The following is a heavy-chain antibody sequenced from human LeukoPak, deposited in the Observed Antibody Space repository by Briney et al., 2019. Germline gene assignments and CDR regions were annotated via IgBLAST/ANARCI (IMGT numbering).Heavy chain of an antibody. CDR3: ARAYYYGSASYYFDY. Sequence: GASVKVSCKASGHTFTSYAMHWVRQAPGQRLEWMGWINAGNGNTKYSQKFQGRVTITRDTSASTAYMELSSLRSEDTAVYYCARAYYYGSASYYFDYWGQGTLVTVSS. J-gene: IGHJ4*02. V-gene: IGHV1-3*01. CDR1: GHTFTSYA. CDR2: INAGNGNT. D-gene: IGHD3-10*01.